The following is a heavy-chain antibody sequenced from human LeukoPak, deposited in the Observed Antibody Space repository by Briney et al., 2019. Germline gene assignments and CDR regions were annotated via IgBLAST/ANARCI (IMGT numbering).Heavy chain of an antibody. CDR1: GFDFSIYR. V-gene: IGHV3-48*01. D-gene: IGHD3-22*01. J-gene: IGHJ4*02. CDR3: VRGDSRDY. Sequence: GGSLRLSCAASGFDFSIYRMNWVRQAPGKGLESISYISSSSGTIFYADSVKGRFTISRDNAKNSLYLQLNSLTAEDTAMYYCVRGDSRDYWGQGTLITVSS. CDR2: ISSSSGTI.